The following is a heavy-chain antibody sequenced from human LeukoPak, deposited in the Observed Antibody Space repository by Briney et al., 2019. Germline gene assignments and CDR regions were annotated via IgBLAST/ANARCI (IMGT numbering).Heavy chain of an antibody. CDR2: ISWDGGST. V-gene: IGHV3-43D*03. CDR1: GFTFDDYA. Sequence: GGSLRLSCAASGFTFDDYAMHWVRQAPGKGLEWVSLISWDGGSTYYADSVKGRFTISRDNTKNSLYLQMNSLRAEDTGVYYCARWNLGSDYWGQGTLVTVSS. D-gene: IGHD5-24*01. J-gene: IGHJ4*02. CDR3: ARWNLGSDY.